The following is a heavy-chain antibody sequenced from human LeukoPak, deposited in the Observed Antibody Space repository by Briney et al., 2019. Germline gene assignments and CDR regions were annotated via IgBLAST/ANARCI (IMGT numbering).Heavy chain of an antibody. CDR1: GYTFTGYY. Sequence: GASVKVSCKASGYTFTGYYMHWVRQAPGQGLEWMGWINPNSGGTNYAQKFRGRVTMTRDTSISTAYMELSRLRSDDTAVCYCARAPRYYYGSGSFSAYYYYMDVWGKGTTVSVSS. CDR2: INPNSGGT. V-gene: IGHV1-2*02. CDR3: ARAPRYYYGSGSFSAYYYYMDV. J-gene: IGHJ6*03. D-gene: IGHD3-10*01.